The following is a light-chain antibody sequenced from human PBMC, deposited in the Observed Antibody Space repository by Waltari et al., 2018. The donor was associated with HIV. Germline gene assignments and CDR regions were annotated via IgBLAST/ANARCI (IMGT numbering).Light chain of an antibody. V-gene: IGKV3-20*01. Sequence: EIALTQTPGTLFLSPGERATLSFRASQSVSSRSLAWSQQNPGHTPRLLIDGASSRATGVPDRFSGSASGTDVTLTISGLEPEDFAVYFCQQYDSSPLTFGGGTEVESK. CDR1: QSVSSRS. CDR3: QQYDSSPLT. J-gene: IGKJ4*01. CDR2: GAS.